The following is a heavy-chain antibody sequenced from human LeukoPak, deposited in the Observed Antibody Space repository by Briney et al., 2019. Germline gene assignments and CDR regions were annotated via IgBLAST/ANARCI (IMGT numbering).Heavy chain of an antibody. CDR2: INPNSGGT. V-gene: IGHV1-2*02. J-gene: IGHJ3*02. CDR1: GYTFTGYY. D-gene: IGHD1-26*01. Sequence: GASVKVSCKASGYTFTGYYMHWVRQAPGQGLEWMAWINPNSGGTNYAQKFQGRVTMTRDTSISTAYMELSRLRSDDTAVYYCASVGATIPAGAFDIWGQGTMVTVSS. CDR3: ASVGATIPAGAFDI.